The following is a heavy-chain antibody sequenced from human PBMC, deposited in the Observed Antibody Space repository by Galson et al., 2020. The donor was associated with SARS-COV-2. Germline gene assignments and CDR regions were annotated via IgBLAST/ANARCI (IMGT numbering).Heavy chain of an antibody. CDR3: AKRGGGGRSLDY. J-gene: IGHJ4*02. CDR2: IYYSGIT. Sequence: SETLSLTCTVSGGSINSSSYYWGWIRQPPGKGLEWIGTIYYSGITYSNPSLKSRVTISVDTSKNQFSLNLSTVTAADTDVYYCAKRGGGGRSLDYWGQGTLFTFSP. CDR1: GGSINSSSYY. V-gene: IGHV4-39*01. D-gene: IGHD1-26*01.